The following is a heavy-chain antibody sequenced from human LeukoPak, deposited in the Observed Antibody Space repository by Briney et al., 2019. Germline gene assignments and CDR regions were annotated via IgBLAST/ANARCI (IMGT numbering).Heavy chain of an antibody. J-gene: IGHJ6*03. D-gene: IGHD6-19*01. CDR3: ARGWIAVAAELKYYYYYMDV. Sequence: GASVKVSCKASGYTFTSYYIHWVRQAPGQGLEWMGIINPSGGSTNYAQKFQGRVTMTSDTSTSTVYMELSSLRSEDTAVYYCARGWIAVAAELKYYYYYMDVWGKGTTVTISS. CDR2: INPSGGST. V-gene: IGHV1-46*01. CDR1: GYTFTSYY.